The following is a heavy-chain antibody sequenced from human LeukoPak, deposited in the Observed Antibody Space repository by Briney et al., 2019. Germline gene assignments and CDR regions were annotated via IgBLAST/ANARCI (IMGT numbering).Heavy chain of an antibody. CDR3: AKILRYFDWLLEDY. J-gene: IGHJ4*02. CDR1: GFTFSSYA. V-gene: IGHV3-23*01. CDR2: ISGSGGST. Sequence: GGSLRLSCAASGFTFSSYAMSWVRQPPGKGLEWVSAISGSGGSTYYADSVKGRFTISRDNSKNTLYLQMSSLRAEDTAVYYCAKILRYFDWLLEDYWGQGTLVTVSS. D-gene: IGHD3-9*01.